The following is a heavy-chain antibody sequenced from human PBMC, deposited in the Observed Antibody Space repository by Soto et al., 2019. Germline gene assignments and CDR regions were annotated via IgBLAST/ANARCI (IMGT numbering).Heavy chain of an antibody. CDR2: IYDSGST. CDR1: GGSISSAGYS. CDR3: ARATSLVSPNFDY. V-gene: IGHV4-30-2*01. J-gene: IGHJ4*02. Sequence: QLQLQESGSGLVKPSQTLSLTCAVSGGSISSAGYSWSWIRQPPGKGLEWIGYIYDSGSTYYNPYLKSRVTISGDRSKKQFSLKLSSVTAADTAVYYCARATSLVSPNFDYWGQGTLVTVSS. D-gene: IGHD2-8*01.